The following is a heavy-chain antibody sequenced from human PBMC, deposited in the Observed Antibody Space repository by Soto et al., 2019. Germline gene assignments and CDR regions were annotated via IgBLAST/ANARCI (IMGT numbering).Heavy chain of an antibody. Sequence: QVQLVESGGGVVQPGRSLRLSCAASGFTFSSYGMHWVRQAPGKGLEWVAVIWYDGSNKYYADSVKGRFTIPRDNSKNTRDLQMNSLRAEDTAVYYCARERIRRTAFDIWGQGTMVTVSS. D-gene: IGHD6-6*01. CDR2: IWYDGSNK. CDR1: GFTFSSYG. CDR3: ARERIRRTAFDI. V-gene: IGHV3-33*01. J-gene: IGHJ3*02.